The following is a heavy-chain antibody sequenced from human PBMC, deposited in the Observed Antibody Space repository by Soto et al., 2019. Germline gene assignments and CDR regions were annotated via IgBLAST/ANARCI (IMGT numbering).Heavy chain of an antibody. V-gene: IGHV4-39*01. CDR3: ARGQSGVYCSSTSCSYYYYGMDV. CDR2: IYYSGST. Sequence: QLQLQESGPGLVKPSETLSLTCTVSGGSISSSSYYWGWIRQPPGKGLEWIGRIYYSGSTYYNPSLMSRVTISVDTSNDQFSLKLSSVTAADTAVYYCARGQSGVYCSSTSCSYYYYGMDVWGQGTTVTVSS. CDR1: GGSISSSSYY. J-gene: IGHJ6*02. D-gene: IGHD2-2*01.